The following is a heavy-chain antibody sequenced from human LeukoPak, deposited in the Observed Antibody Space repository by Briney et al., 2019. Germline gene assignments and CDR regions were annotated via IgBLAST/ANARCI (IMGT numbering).Heavy chain of an antibody. CDR3: ARVGQWLVENDWFDP. D-gene: IGHD6-19*01. CDR2: INPNSGDT. CDR1: EYTFTAYY. Sequence: ASVKVSCKASEYTFTAYYVHWVRQAPGQGLEWMGWINPNSGDTNFAQNFQGRVTMTRDMSISTVYMELSRLRSDNTAVYYCARVGQWLVENDWFDPWGQGTLVTVSS. V-gene: IGHV1-2*02. J-gene: IGHJ5*02.